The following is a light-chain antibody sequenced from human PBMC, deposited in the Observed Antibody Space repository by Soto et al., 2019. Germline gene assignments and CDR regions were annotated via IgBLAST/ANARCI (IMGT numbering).Light chain of an antibody. J-gene: IGKJ4*01. CDR3: QQYGSSPLT. CDR2: GAS. Sequence: EIVMTQSPVTLSVSPGGRATLSCRASQSISDTLAWYQQKPGQAPRLLIHGASTRAPGFPARFSGSGSGTDFTLTISCLQSEDFAVYYCQQYGSSPLTFGGGTKV. CDR1: QSISDT. V-gene: IGKV3-15*01.